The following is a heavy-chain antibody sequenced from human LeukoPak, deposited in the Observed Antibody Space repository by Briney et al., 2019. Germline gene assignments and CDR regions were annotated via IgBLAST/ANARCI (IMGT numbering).Heavy chain of an antibody. Sequence: GGSLRLSCAASGFTLSDYYMTWIRQAPGKGLEWVSGISGSGGTTNYADSVKGRFTISRDNSKNTLYLQMNSLRAEDTAVYYCARGPEEMATEGDFDYWGQGTLVTVSS. J-gene: IGHJ4*02. CDR1: GFTLSDYY. D-gene: IGHD5-24*01. CDR2: ISGSGGTT. V-gene: IGHV3-23*01. CDR3: ARGPEEMATEGDFDY.